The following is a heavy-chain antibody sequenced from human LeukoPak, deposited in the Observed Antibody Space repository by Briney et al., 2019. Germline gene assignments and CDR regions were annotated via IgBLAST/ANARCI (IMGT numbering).Heavy chain of an antibody. CDR3: AKTAASSIAS. CDR1: GGSFSGYY. CDR2: INHSGST. V-gene: IGHV4-34*01. J-gene: IGHJ5*01. Sequence: SETLSLTCAVYGGSFSGYYWSWIRQPPGKGLEWIGEINHSGSTNYNPSLKSRVTISVDTSKNQFSLQLNSVTPEDTAVYYCAKTAASSIASWGQGTLVTVSS. D-gene: IGHD2-15*01.